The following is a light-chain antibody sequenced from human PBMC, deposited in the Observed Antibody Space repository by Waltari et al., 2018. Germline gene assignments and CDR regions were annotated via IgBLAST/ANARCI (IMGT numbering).Light chain of an antibody. J-gene: IGKJ1*01. Sequence: DIVMTQSPDSLTVSLGERATINCQSSQSVLYSSNNKNYLAWYQQKPGQPPQLLIYWASTRESGVPDRFSGSGSGTDFTLTISSLQAEDVAVYYCQQYFSTPLTFGQGTKVEIK. CDR3: QQYFSTPLT. V-gene: IGKV4-1*01. CDR2: WAS. CDR1: QSVLYSSNNKNY.